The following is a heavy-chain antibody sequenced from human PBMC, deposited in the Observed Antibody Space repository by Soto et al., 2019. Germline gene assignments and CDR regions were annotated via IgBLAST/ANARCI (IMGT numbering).Heavy chain of an antibody. CDR3: ARDRKFGDSDY. V-gene: IGHV1-18*01. CDR1: GYSFTGYG. CDR2: ISGYNGDT. Sequence: QVQLVQSGAEVKKPGASVKVSCKTSGYSFTGYGISWVRQAPGQGLEWMGWISGYNGDTNYAQKLQGRVTMTTDTTTRTAYMELWTLRSDDTAVSYCARDRKFGDSDYWGQGTLVTVS. D-gene: IGHD4-17*01. J-gene: IGHJ4*02.